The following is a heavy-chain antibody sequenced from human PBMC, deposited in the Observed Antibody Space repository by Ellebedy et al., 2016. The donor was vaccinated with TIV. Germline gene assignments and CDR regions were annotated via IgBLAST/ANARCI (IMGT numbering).Heavy chain of an antibody. CDR3: ARHEPYWYFDL. CDR1: GLSISSSNW. J-gene: IGHJ2*01. Sequence: MPSETLSLTCAVSGLSISSSNWWTWVRQPPGKGLEWIGEIYDSGSTNYNPSLKSRVTISVDKSKHQFSLKLSSVTAADTAVYYCARHEPYWYFDLWGRGTLVTVSS. V-gene: IGHV4-4*02. CDR2: IYDSGST.